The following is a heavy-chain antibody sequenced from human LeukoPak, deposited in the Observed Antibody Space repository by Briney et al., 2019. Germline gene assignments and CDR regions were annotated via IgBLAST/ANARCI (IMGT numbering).Heavy chain of an antibody. J-gene: IGHJ6*02. CDR2: IYYGGST. CDR1: GDSMTSSNHY. Sequence: SETLSLTCTVSGDSMTSSNHYWVWIRQPPGKGLEWIGSIYYGGSTYYNPSLKSRVTISQDTSKNQFSLKVSSETAADTAVYHCARRSHCTGGSCYPVWGQGTTVTVSS. D-gene: IGHD2-15*01. CDR3: ARRSHCTGGSCYPV. V-gene: IGHV4-39*01.